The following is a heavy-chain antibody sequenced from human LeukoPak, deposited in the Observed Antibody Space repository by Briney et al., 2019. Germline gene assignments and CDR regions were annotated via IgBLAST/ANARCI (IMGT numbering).Heavy chain of an antibody. CDR3: ARDRDGSSSLDY. Sequence: ASVKVSCKASGYTFTGYYMHWVRQAPGQGLEWMGWINPNSGGTNYAQKFQGRVTMTRDTSISTAYMELSRLRSDDTAVYYCARDRDGSSSLDYWGQGTLVTVSS. CDR1: GYTFTGYY. CDR2: INPNSGGT. V-gene: IGHV1-2*02. J-gene: IGHJ4*02. D-gene: IGHD1-26*01.